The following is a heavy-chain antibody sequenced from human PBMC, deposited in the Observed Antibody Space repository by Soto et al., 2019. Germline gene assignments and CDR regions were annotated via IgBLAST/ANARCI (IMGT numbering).Heavy chain of an antibody. CDR3: ARDQLERRYYYYGMDV. V-gene: IGHV4-61*01. D-gene: IGHD1-1*01. CDR2: IYYSGST. Sequence: SETLSLTCTVSGGSVSSGSYYWSWIRQPPGKGLEWIGYIYYSGSTNYNPSLKSRVTISVDTSKNQFSLKLSSVTAADTAVYYCARDQLERRYYYYGMDVWGQGTTVTVSS. J-gene: IGHJ6*02. CDR1: GGSVSSGSYY.